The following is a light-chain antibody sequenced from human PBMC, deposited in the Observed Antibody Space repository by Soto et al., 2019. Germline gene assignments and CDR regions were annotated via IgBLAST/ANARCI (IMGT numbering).Light chain of an antibody. CDR2: GAY. J-gene: IGKJ1*01. Sequence: EMVMTQSPATLSVSPGERATLSCRASQSVSSNLAWYQQKPGQAPRLLIYGAYTRATGIPVRFSGSGSGTEFTLTISSLQSEDIAVYYCQQYNNWPWTFGQGTQVEIK. V-gene: IGKV3-15*01. CDR3: QQYNNWPWT. CDR1: QSVSSN.